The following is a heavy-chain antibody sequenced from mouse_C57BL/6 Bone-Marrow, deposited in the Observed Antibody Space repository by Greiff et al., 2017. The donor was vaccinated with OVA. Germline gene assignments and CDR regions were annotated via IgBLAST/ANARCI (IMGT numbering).Heavy chain of an antibody. CDR1: GFTFSDYG. CDR3: ARDGYPLYWYFDV. D-gene: IGHD2-3*01. J-gene: IGHJ1*03. V-gene: IGHV5-15*01. CDR2: ISNLAYSI. Sequence: DVKLVESGGGLVQPGGSLKLSCAASGFTFSDYGMAWVRQAPRKGPEWVAFISNLAYSIYYADTATGRFTISRENAKNTLYLEMSSLRSEDTAMYYCARDGYPLYWYFDVWGTGTTVTVSS.